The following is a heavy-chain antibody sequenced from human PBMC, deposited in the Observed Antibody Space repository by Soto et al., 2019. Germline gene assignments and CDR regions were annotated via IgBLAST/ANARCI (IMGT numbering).Heavy chain of an antibody. CDR3: TRRFSDGWYSDY. Sequence: QVQLVESGGGVVQPGRSLRLSCAASGFIFSGYGMHWVRQAPGKGLERVAVIWYDGSNENYADSVKGRFTISRDNSKNTLYLQLNSLRAEDTAVYYCTRRFSDGWYSDYWGQGTLVTVSS. CDR1: GFIFSGYG. V-gene: IGHV3-33*01. J-gene: IGHJ4*02. D-gene: IGHD6-19*01. CDR2: IWYDGSNE.